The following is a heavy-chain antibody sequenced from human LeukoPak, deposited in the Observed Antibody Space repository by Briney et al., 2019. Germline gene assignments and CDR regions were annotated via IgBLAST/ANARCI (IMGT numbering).Heavy chain of an antibody. D-gene: IGHD3-3*01. Sequence: QPGGSLRLSCAASGFTFSSYAMSWVRQAPGKGLEWVSAISGSGGSTYYADSVKGRFTISRDNSKNTLYLQMNSLRAEDTAVYYCANLGGVYDFWSSFFDYWGQGTLVTVSS. CDR1: GFTFSSYA. V-gene: IGHV3-23*01. CDR3: ANLGGVYDFWSSFFDY. J-gene: IGHJ4*02. CDR2: ISGSGGST.